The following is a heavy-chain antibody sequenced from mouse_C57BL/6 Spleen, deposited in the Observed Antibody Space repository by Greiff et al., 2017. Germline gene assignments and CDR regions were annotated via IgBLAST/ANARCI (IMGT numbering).Heavy chain of an antibody. V-gene: IGHV5-16*01. J-gene: IGHJ4*01. Sequence: VQLVESEGGLVQPGSSMKLSCTASGFTFSDYYMAWVRQVPEKGLEWVANINYDGSSTYYLDSLKSRFIISRDNAKNILYLQMSSLKSEDTATYYCARGGVYDGYLYAMDYWGQGTSVTVSS. CDR1: GFTFSDYY. D-gene: IGHD2-3*01. CDR2: INYDGSST. CDR3: ARGGVYDGYLYAMDY.